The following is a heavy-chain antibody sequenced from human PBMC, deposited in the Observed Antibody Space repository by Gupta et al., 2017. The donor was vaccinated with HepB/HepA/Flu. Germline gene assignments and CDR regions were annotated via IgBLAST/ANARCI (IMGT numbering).Heavy chain of an antibody. CDR2: IYNGSST. Sequence: EVQLVESGGGLVQPGGSLRLSCAASGFTVSSNYMSWVRQAPGKGLEWVSIIYNGSSTYYADSVKGRFTISRDNSKNTLYLQMNSLRAEDTAVYYCARTYYGDYIDYWGQGTLVTVSS. CDR3: ARTYYGDYIDY. J-gene: IGHJ4*02. D-gene: IGHD4-17*01. CDR1: GFTVSSNY. V-gene: IGHV3-66*01.